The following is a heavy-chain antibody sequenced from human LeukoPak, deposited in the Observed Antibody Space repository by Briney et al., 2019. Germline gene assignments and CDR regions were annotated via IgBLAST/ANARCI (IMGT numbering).Heavy chain of an antibody. J-gene: IGHJ4*02. Sequence: PGGSLRLSCAASGFTFSSYWMHWVRQPPGKGLVWVSRISSVGSSTNYADSVKGRFTISRDNAKNTLYLQMNSLRAEDTAVYYCASAPFSSSSCWGQGTLVTVSS. CDR2: ISSVGSST. D-gene: IGHD2-2*01. V-gene: IGHV3-74*01. CDR3: ASAPFSSSSC. CDR1: GFTFSSYW.